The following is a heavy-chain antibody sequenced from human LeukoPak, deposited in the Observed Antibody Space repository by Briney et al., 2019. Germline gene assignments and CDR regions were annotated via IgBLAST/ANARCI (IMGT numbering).Heavy chain of an antibody. CDR1: GFTVSSNY. Sequence: GGSLRLSCAASGFTVSSNYMSWVRQAPGKGLECVSVIYSGGGAYYADSVKGRFTISRDNSKNTLYLQMNSLRAEDTAVYYCARGGFSGIAVAGTISGFDYWGQGTLVTVSS. V-gene: IGHV3-53*05. D-gene: IGHD6-19*01. J-gene: IGHJ4*02. CDR3: ARGGFSGIAVAGTISGFDY. CDR2: IYSGGGA.